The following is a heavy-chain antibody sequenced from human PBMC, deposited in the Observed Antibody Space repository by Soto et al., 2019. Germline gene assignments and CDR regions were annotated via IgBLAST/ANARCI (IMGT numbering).Heavy chain of an antibody. Sequence: QVQLQESGPGRVRPSGTLSLTCTVSGGSMRSSKWWSWVRQPPGKGLEWIGDIFHSGSTNYNPSLKSRVTISVDKSRDQFSLRLSSVTAADTAVYYGARQNYGFASRDFFYAMDVWGQGPTVTVSS. V-gene: IGHV4-4*02. CDR1: GGSMRSSKW. CDR3: ARQNYGFASRDFFYAMDV. D-gene: IGHD3-3*01. CDR2: IFHSGST. J-gene: IGHJ6*02.